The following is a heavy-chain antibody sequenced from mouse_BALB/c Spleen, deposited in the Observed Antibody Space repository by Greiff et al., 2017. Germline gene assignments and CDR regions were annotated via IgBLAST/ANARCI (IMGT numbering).Heavy chain of an antibody. J-gene: IGHJ4*01. Sequence: EVKLQESGPGLVKPSQSLSLTCTVTGYSITSDYAWNWIRQFPGNKLEWMGYISYSGSTSYNPSLKSRISITRDTSKNQFFLQLNSVTTEDTATYYCARSTMIHYYAMDYWGQGTSVTVSS. V-gene: IGHV3-2*02. CDR2: ISYSGST. CDR1: GYSITSDYA. CDR3: ARSTMIHYYAMDY. D-gene: IGHD2-4*01.